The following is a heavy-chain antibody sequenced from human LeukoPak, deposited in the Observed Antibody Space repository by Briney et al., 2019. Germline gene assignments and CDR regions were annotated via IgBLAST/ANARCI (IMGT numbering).Heavy chain of an antibody. CDR2: IIPILGIA. CDR1: GGTFSSYA. J-gene: IGHJ4*02. Sequence: GASVKVSCKASGGTFSSYAISWVRQAPGQGLEWMGRIIPILGIANYAQKFQGRVTITADKSTSTAYMELSSLRSEDTAVYYCARDHRSGYSYGSLPIDYWGQGTLVTVSS. D-gene: IGHD5-18*01. V-gene: IGHV1-69*04. CDR3: ARDHRSGYSYGSLPIDY.